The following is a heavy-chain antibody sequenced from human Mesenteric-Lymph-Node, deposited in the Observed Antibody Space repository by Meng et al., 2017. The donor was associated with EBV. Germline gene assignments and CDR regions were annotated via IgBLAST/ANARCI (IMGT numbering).Heavy chain of an antibody. Sequence: APLQEAAPGLVKPSGTLSLTCAVSGGSISSYNWWSWVRQPPGKGLEWIGEIYHSGSTNNNPSLRSRVTISVDKSKNQFSLRLSSVTAADTAVYYCAKVDGSGRSNWFDPWGQGTLVTVSS. D-gene: IGHD3-10*01. CDR3: AKVDGSGRSNWFDP. J-gene: IGHJ5*02. CDR2: IYHSGST. V-gene: IGHV4-4*02. CDR1: GGSISSYNW.